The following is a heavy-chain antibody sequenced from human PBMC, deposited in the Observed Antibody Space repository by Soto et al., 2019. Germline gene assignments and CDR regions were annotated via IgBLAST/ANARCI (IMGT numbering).Heavy chain of an antibody. V-gene: IGHV5-51*01. Sequence: ESLKVSCKGSGYSFTSYWIGWVRQMPGKGLEWMGIIYPGDSDTRYSPSFQGQVTISADKSISTAYLQWSSLKASDTAMYYCARVSTYYDSSGYFYAYRGQGSLVTVSS. J-gene: IGHJ4*02. CDR3: ARVSTYYDSSGYFYAY. CDR1: GYSFTSYW. D-gene: IGHD3-22*01. CDR2: IYPGDSDT.